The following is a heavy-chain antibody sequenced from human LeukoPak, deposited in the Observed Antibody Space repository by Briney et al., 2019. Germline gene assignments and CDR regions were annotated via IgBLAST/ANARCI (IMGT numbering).Heavy chain of an antibody. Sequence: PSQTLSLTCTVSGGSISSGDYYWSWIRQPPGKGLEWIGYIYYSGSTNYNPSLKSRVTISVDTSKNQFSLKLSSVTAADTAVYYCARDRSMITFGFDYWGQGTLVTVSS. J-gene: IGHJ4*02. D-gene: IGHD3-16*01. V-gene: IGHV4-30-4*01. CDR2: IYYSGST. CDR3: ARDRSMITFGFDY. CDR1: GGSISSGDYY.